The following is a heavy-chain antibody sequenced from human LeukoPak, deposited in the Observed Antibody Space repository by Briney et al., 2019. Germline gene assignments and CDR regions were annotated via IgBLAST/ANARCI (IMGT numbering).Heavy chain of an antibody. CDR1: GGTFSSYA. V-gene: IGHV1-69*05. J-gene: IGHJ4*02. CDR2: IIPIFGTA. D-gene: IGHD3-10*01. Sequence: GSSVKVSCKASGGTFSSYAISWVRQAPGQGLEWMGRIIPIFGTANYAQKFQGRVTITTDESTSTAYMELSSLRFEDTAVYYCAREPYGSGSQPVDYWGQGTLVTVSS. CDR3: AREPYGSGSQPVDY.